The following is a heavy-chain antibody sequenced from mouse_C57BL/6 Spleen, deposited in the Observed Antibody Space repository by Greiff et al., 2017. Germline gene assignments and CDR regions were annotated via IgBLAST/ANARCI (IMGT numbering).Heavy chain of an antibody. CDR2: IDPSDSYT. CDR1: GYTFTSYW. CDR3: ARPDGYFYAMDY. J-gene: IGHJ4*01. V-gene: IGHV1-69*01. Sequence: QVQLQQPGAELVMPGASVKLSCKASGYTFTSYWMHWVKQRPGQGLEWIGEIDPSDSYTNYNQKFKGKSTLTVDKSSSTAYMQLSSLTSEDSAVYYCARPDGYFYAMDYRGQGTSVTVSS. D-gene: IGHD2-3*01.